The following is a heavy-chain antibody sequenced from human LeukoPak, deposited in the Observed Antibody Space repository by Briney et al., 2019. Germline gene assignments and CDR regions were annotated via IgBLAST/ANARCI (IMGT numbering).Heavy chain of an antibody. Sequence: ASVKVSCKASGYTFTGYYMHWVRQAPGQGLEWMGWINPNSGGTNYAQKFQGRVTMTGDTSISTAYMELSRLRSDDTAVYYCARLRPRFEYYYDSSGYWGQGTLVTVSS. CDR3: ARLRPRFEYYYDSSGY. CDR2: INPNSGGT. J-gene: IGHJ4*02. CDR1: GYTFTGYY. V-gene: IGHV1-2*02. D-gene: IGHD3-22*01.